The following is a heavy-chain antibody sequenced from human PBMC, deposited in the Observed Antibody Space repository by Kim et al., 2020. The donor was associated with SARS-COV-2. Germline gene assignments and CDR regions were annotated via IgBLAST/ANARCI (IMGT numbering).Heavy chain of an antibody. CDR3: ARGYGSGSYDY. CDR2: T. J-gene: IGHJ4*02. V-gene: IGHV4-34*01. D-gene: IGHD3-10*01. Sequence: TNYNPSLKSRVTISVDTSKNQFSLKLSSVTAADTAVYYCARGYGSGSYDYWGQGTLVTVSS.